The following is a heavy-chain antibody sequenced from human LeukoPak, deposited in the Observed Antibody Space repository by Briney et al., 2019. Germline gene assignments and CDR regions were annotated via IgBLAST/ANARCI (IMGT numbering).Heavy chain of an antibody. CDR1: GFTFSNAW. D-gene: IGHD2-15*01. V-gene: IGHV3-15*01. CDR2: IKSKTDGGTT. J-gene: IGHJ4*02. Sequence: PGGSLRLSCAASGFTFSNAWMSWVRQAPGEGLEWVGRIKSKTDGGTTDYAAPVKGRFTISRDDSKNTLYLQMNSLKTEDTAVYYCTTDLGYCSGGSCSPIDYWGQGTLVTASS. CDR3: TTDLGYCSGGSCSPIDY.